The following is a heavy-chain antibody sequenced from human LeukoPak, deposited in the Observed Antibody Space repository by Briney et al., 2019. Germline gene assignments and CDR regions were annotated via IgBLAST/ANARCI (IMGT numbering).Heavy chain of an antibody. V-gene: IGHV3-11*01. CDR2: ISSSGSTI. Sequence: GGFLRLSCAASGFTFSDYYMSWIRQAPGKGLEWVSYISSSGSTIYYADSVKGRFTISRDNSRDTLYVQMHSLRAEDAAVYYCAKSHSEAQRGYFDYWGQGTLVTVSS. CDR3: AKSHSEAQRGYFDY. J-gene: IGHJ4*02. D-gene: IGHD5-24*01. CDR1: GFTFSDYY.